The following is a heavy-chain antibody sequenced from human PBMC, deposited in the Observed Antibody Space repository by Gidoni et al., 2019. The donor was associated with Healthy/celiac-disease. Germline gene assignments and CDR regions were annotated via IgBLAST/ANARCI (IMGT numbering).Heavy chain of an antibody. CDR3: ARGLYGSGIMDV. D-gene: IGHD3-10*01. J-gene: IGHJ6*04. Sequence: EVQLVESGGGLVQPGGSLRLSCAASGFTFSSYDMHWVRQATGKGLEWVSAIGPAGDTYYPGSVKGRFTISRENAKNSLYLQMNSLRAGDTAVYYCARGLYGSGIMDVWGKGTTVTVSS. CDR2: IGPAGDT. V-gene: IGHV3-13*04. CDR1: GFTFSSYD.